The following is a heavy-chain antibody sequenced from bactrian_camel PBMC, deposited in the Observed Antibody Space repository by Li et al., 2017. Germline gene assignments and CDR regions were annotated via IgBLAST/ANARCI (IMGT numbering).Heavy chain of an antibody. D-gene: IGHD3*01. V-gene: IGHV3S10*01. J-gene: IGHJ4*01. CDR1: GDTYNRYC. Sequence: DVQLVESGGGSVQAGGSLRLSCAASGDTYNRYCMGWFRGAPGKVREGVAGFDSDGMTSYSDSVKGRFTVSKDNAKNTLYLQMINLQPGDTAVYYCASDRRGCAVVAATVMKYNHWGQGTQVTVS. CDR2: FDSDGMT. CDR3: ASDRRGCAVVAATVMKYNH.